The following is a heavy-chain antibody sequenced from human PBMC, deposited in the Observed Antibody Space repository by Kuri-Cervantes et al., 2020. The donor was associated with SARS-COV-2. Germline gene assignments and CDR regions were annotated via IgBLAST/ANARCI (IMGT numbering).Heavy chain of an antibody. V-gene: IGHV4-59*12. CDR1: GGSISSYY. D-gene: IGHD6-13*01. CDR3: ARGAIAAAAFDY. Sequence: SETLSLTCTVSGGSISSYYWSWIRQPPGKGLEWIGYIYYSGSTNYNPSLKSRVTISVDTSKNQFSLKLSSVTAADTVVYYCARGAIAAAAFDYWGQGTLVTVSS. J-gene: IGHJ4*02. CDR2: IYYSGST.